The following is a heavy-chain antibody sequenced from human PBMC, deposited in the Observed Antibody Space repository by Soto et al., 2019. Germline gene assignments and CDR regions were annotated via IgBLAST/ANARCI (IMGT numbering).Heavy chain of an antibody. J-gene: IGHJ4*02. CDR2: LYYGRSA. V-gene: IGHV4-59*01. D-gene: IGHD3-22*01. Sequence: QVQLQESGPGLVKPSETLSLTCAVSGDSISSYYCMWIRRPPGKGLESSGCLYYGRSANYNPSLTSRVTLSVDTSTNQCSLTLSSMTAADTAVYYCALRSMAVVPEYWGQGTLVTVSS. CDR1: GDSISSYY. CDR3: ALRSMAVVPEY.